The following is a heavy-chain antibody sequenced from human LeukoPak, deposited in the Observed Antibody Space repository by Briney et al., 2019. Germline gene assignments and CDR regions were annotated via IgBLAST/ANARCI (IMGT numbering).Heavy chain of an antibody. V-gene: IGHV3-7*01. J-gene: IGHJ4*02. CDR3: ARDGFVGAADY. CDR1: GFTFSNYG. CDR2: IKQDGSEK. Sequence: PGGSLRLSCAASGFTFSNYGMHWVRQAPGKGLEWVANIKQDGSEKQYVDSVRGRFTISRDNAKNSLYLQMNSLRVEDTAVYYCARDGFVGAADYWGQGTLVTVSS. D-gene: IGHD6-13*01.